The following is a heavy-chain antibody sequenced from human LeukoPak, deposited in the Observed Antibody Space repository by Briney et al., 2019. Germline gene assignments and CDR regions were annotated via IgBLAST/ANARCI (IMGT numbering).Heavy chain of an antibody. Sequence: GASVKVSCKASGYTFTSYDINWVRQATGQGLEWMGWINPNSGGTNYAQKFQGRVTMTRDTSISTAYMELSRLRSDDTAVYYCASVGDFWSFDYWGQGTLVTVSS. V-gene: IGHV1-2*02. D-gene: IGHD3-3*01. CDR2: INPNSGGT. CDR1: GYTFTSYD. J-gene: IGHJ4*02. CDR3: ASVGDFWSFDY.